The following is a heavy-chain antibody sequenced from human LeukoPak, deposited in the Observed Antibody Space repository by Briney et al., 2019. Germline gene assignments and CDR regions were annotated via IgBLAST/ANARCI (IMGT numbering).Heavy chain of an antibody. V-gene: IGHV4-30-2*01. CDR1: GGSISSSSYY. D-gene: IGHD6-19*01. J-gene: IGHJ5*02. Sequence: SETLSLTCSVSGGSISSSSYYWSWIRQPPGKGLEWIGYIYHSGSTYYNPSLKSRVTISVDTSKNQFSLKLSSVTAADTAVYYCARDHAAVAGNWFDPWGQGTLVTVSS. CDR3: ARDHAAVAGNWFDP. CDR2: IYHSGST.